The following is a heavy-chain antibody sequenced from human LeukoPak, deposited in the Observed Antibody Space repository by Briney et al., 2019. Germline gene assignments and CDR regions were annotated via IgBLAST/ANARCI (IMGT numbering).Heavy chain of an antibody. V-gene: IGHV3-30*04. CDR3: VHSYGFSYFDY. J-gene: IGHJ4*02. CDR1: GFTFSSYA. D-gene: IGHD5-18*01. Sequence: KPGRSLRLSCAASGFTFSSYAMRWVRQAPGKGLEWVAVISYDGSNKYYADSVKGRFTISRDNSKNTLYLQMNSLRAEDTAVYYCVHSYGFSYFDYWGQGTLVTVSS. CDR2: ISYDGSNK.